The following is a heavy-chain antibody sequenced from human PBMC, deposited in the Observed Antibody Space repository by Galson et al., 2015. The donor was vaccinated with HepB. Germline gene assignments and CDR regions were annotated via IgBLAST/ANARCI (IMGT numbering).Heavy chain of an antibody. Sequence: SLRLSCAASGFTFSSYAMSWVRQAPGKGLEWVSGISSSGGSTYYADSVKGRFTISRDNSKNTLYLQMNSLRAEDTAVYYCAGIQLGLFDYWGQGTLVTVSS. CDR3: AGIQLGLFDY. D-gene: IGHD5-18*01. CDR2: ISSSGGST. J-gene: IGHJ4*02. CDR1: GFTFSSYA. V-gene: IGHV3-23*01.